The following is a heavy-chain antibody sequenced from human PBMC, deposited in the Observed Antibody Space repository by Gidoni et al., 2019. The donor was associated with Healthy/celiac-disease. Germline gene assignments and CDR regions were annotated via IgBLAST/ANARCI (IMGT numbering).Heavy chain of an antibody. Sequence: EVQLVESGGGLVKPGGSLRLSCAASGFTFINAWMSWVRQAPGKGLKWVGRIKSKTDGGTTDDDAPVKGRFTISRDDSKNTLYLQMNSLKTEDTAVYYCTTDPDTAMAHYYYYYGMDAWGQGTTVTVSS. CDR3: TTDPDTAMAHYYYYYGMDA. V-gene: IGHV3-15*01. CDR2: IKSKTDGGTT. D-gene: IGHD5-18*01. CDR1: GFTFINAW. J-gene: IGHJ6*02.